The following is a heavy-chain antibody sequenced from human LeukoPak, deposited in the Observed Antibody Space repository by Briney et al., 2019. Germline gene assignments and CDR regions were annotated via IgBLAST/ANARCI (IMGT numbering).Heavy chain of an antibody. CDR3: AGISYSGTWPVGY. CDR2: ASGGGDTT. CDR1: GFTFSSYW. V-gene: IGHV3-23*01. D-gene: IGHD6-6*01. J-gene: IGHJ4*02. Sequence: GGSLRLSCAASGFTFSSYWMSWVRQAPGKGLEWVSAASGGGDTTYTADSVKGRFTISRDNSKNTIYLQMNTLITEDTALYYCAGISYSGTWPVGYWGQGTLVTVTA.